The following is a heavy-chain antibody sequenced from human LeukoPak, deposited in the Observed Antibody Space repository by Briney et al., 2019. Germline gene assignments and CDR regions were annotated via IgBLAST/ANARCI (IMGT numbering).Heavy chain of an antibody. V-gene: IGHV4-39*07. CDR2: IYYSGST. J-gene: IGHJ4*02. Sequence: SETLSLTCTVSGGSISSSSYYWGWIRQPPGKGLEWIGSIYYSGSTYYNPSLKSRVTISVDTSKNQFSLKLSSVTAADTAVYYCARDAPEYSGSLIGYWGQGTLVTVSS. D-gene: IGHD1-26*01. CDR3: ARDAPEYSGSLIGY. CDR1: GGSISSSSYY.